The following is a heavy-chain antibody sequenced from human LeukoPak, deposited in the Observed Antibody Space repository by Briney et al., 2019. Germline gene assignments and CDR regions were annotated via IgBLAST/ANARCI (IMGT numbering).Heavy chain of an antibody. Sequence: SETLSLTCAVYGGSFSGYYWSWIRQPPGKGLEWIGEINHSGSTNYNPSLKSRVTISVDTSKNQFSLKLSSVTAADTAVYYCARHVGDYVSYWGQGTLVTVSS. J-gene: IGHJ4*02. V-gene: IGHV4-34*01. CDR3: ARHVGDYVSY. CDR1: GGSFSGYY. D-gene: IGHD4-17*01. CDR2: INHSGST.